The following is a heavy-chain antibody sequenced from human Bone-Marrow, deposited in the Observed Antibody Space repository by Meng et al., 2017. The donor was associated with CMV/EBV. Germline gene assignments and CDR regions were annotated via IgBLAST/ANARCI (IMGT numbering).Heavy chain of an antibody. Sequence: SETLSLTCTVSGGSISSSSYYWGWIRQPPGKGLEWIGSIYYSGSTYYNPSLKSRVTISVDTSKNQFSLKLSSVTAADTAVYYCARHIRIQLWFGIGAFDIWGQGTMVTGSS. CDR1: GGSISSSSYY. CDR3: ARHIRIQLWFGIGAFDI. CDR2: IYYSGST. V-gene: IGHV4-39*01. J-gene: IGHJ3*02. D-gene: IGHD5-18*01.